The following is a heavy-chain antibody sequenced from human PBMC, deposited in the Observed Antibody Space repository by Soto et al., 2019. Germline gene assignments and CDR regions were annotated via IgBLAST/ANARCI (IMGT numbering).Heavy chain of an antibody. V-gene: IGHV1-3*01. CDR1: GYTFTSYA. CDR2: INAGNGNT. D-gene: IGHD3-10*01. J-gene: IGHJ5*02. CDR3: ARDLALRWFGQGLRGFDP. Sequence: ASVKVSCKASGYTFTSYAMHWVRQAPGQRLEWMGWINAGNGNTKYSQKFQGRVTITRDTSASTAYMELSSLRSEDTAVYYCARDLALRWFGQGLRGFDPWGQGTLVTVSS.